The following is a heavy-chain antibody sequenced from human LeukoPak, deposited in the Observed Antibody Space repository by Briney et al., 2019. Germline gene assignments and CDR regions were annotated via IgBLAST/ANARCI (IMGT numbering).Heavy chain of an antibody. CDR1: GFTFSSYA. CDR2: ISDSGGTT. D-gene: IGHD1-26*01. J-gene: IGHJ5*02. CDR3: AGDRKSGNFLGEFDH. Sequence: GGSLRLSCAASGFTFSSYAMSWVRQAPGKGLEWVSLISDSGGTTYYADSVKGRFSISRDNSKNTLYLQMNSLRAEDTAIYYCAGDRKSGNFLGEFDHWGLGTLVTVSS. V-gene: IGHV3-23*01.